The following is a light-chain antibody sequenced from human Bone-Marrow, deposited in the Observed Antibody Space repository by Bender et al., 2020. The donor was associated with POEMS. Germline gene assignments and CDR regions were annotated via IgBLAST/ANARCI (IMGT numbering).Light chain of an antibody. V-gene: IGLV2-11*01. Sequence: QSALTQPASVSGSPGQSITISCTGTSSDVGGYNFVSWYQQHPGKAPKLIIYGVSERPSGVPDRFSASKSGNTASLTISGLQAGDEADYYCCSYAGSYTHYVFGSGTDVTVL. CDR2: GVS. J-gene: IGLJ1*01. CDR3: CSYAGSYTHYV. CDR1: SSDVGGYNF.